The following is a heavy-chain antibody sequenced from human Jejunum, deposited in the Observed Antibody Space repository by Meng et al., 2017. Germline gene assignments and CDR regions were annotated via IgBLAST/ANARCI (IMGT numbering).Heavy chain of an antibody. CDR2: IYYSGTT. D-gene: IGHD2-8*02. CDR3: ARSRWDGTGHYYFDY. CDR1: GGSISSGIYF. V-gene: IGHV4-31*01. Sequence: QVQLQESGPGLVKPSQTLSLTCTVSGGSISSGIYFWTWIRQHPGKGLEWIGNIYYSGTTNYNPSLKSLVTISVDTSKNQFSLKLTSVTAADTAVYYCARSRWDGTGHYYFDYWGQGTLVTVSS. J-gene: IGHJ4*02.